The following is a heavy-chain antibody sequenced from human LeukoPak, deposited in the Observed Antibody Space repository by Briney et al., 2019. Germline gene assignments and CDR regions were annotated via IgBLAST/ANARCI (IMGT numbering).Heavy chain of an antibody. V-gene: IGHV4-59*08. J-gene: IGHJ4*02. CDR1: GGSISSYY. CDR3: ARLGYCSGGSCYPEYYFDY. Sequence: SETLSLTCTVSGGSISSYYWSWIRQPPGKGLEWIGYIYYSGSTNYNPSLKSRVTISVDTSKNQFSLKLSSVTAADTAVYYCARLGYCSGGSCYPEYYFDYWGQGTLVTVSP. D-gene: IGHD2-15*01. CDR2: IYYSGST.